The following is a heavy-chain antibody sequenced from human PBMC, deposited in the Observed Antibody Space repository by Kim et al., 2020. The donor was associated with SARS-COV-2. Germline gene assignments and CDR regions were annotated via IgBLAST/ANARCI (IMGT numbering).Heavy chain of an antibody. D-gene: IGHD2-2*01. J-gene: IGHJ3*02. CDR2: IVVGSGNT. CDR3: AAPYCSSTSCHDAFDI. Sequence: SVKVSCKASGFTFTSSAVQWVRQARGQRLECIGWIVVGSGNTNYAQKFQERVTITRDMSTSTAYMELSSLRSEDTAVYYCAAPYCSSTSCHDAFDIWGQGTMVTVSS. V-gene: IGHV1-58*01. CDR1: GFTFTSSA.